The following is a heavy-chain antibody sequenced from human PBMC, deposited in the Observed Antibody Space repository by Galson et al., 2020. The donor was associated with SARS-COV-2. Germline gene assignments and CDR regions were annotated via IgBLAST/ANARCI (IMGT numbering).Heavy chain of an antibody. CDR1: GSNIGSYY. J-gene: IGHJ2*01. CDR2: IFYGGVT. D-gene: IGHD3-22*01. Sequence: LSLTCTVSGSNIGSYYWSWIRQPPGKGLEWIGFIFYGGVTNYNPSLESRVTILLDTSKNQFSLNLNSVTAADTAVYYCARDSHWYDSSGHYYDWYFDLWGRGTLVTVSS. CDR3: ARDSHWYDSSGHYYDWYFDL. V-gene: IGHV4-59*01.